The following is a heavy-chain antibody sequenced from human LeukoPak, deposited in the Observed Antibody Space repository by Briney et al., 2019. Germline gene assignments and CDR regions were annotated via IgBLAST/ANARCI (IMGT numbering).Heavy chain of an antibody. D-gene: IGHD2-2*01. CDR2: ISGSGDST. J-gene: IGHJ4*02. CDR1: GFTFSSYA. V-gene: IGHV3-23*01. Sequence: GGSLRLSCAASGFTFSSYAMSWVRQAPGKGLEWVSVISGSGDSTYYADSVKGRFTISRDKSKNTLYLQMSSLRAEDTAMYYCAKDFCSTTSCRFDYWGQGTLVTVSS. CDR3: AKDFCSTTSCRFDY.